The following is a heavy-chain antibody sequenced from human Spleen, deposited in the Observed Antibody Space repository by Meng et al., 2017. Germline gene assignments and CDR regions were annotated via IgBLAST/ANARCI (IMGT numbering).Heavy chain of an antibody. CDR3: ARGPTTMAHDFDY. J-gene: IGHJ4*02. V-gene: IGHV4-34*01. CDR1: GGSFSDYY. CDR2: INHSGST. Sequence: QVQLQLWVAGLLKPWETLALTCVVSGGSFSDYYWSWIRQPPGKGLEWIGEINHSGSTNYNPSLESRATISVDTSQNNLSLKLSSVTAADSAVYYCARGPTTMAHDFDYWGQGTLVTVSS. D-gene: IGHD4-11*01.